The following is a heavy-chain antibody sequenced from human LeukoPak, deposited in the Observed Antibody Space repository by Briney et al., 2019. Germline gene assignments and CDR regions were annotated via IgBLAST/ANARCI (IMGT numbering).Heavy chain of an antibody. CDR3: AREPYYDILTGYYYYGMDV. D-gene: IGHD3-9*01. CDR2: IYYSGST. V-gene: IGHV4-59*01. CDR1: GGSICSYY. J-gene: IGHJ6*02. Sequence: PSETLSLTCTVSGGSICSYYWSWIRQPPGKGLEWIGYIYYSGSTNYNPSLKSRVTISVDTSKNQFSLKLSSVTAADTAVYYCAREPYYDILTGYYYYGMDVWGQGTTVTVSS.